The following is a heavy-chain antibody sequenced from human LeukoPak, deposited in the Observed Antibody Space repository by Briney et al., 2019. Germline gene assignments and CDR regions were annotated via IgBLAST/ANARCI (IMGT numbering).Heavy chain of an antibody. D-gene: IGHD4-11*01. J-gene: IGHJ6*02. CDR1: GFTFSSYW. V-gene: IGHV3-7*01. CDR3: ARVSRDFYSNYYYYYGMDV. CDR2: IKQDGSEK. Sequence: GGSLRLPCAASGFTFSSYWMSWVRQAPGKGLEWVANIKQDGSEKYYVDSVKGRFTISRDNAKNSLYLQMNSLRAEDTAVYYCARVSRDFYSNYYYYYGMDVWGQGTTVTVSS.